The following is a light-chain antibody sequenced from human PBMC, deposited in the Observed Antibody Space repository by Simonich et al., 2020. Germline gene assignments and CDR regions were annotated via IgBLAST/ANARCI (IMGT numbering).Light chain of an antibody. CDR3: QQYGSSPPVT. CDR2: EAS. J-gene: IGKJ4*01. CDR1: QSVSSSY. V-gene: IGKV3D-20*01. Sequence: EIVLTQSPGTLSLSPGERATLSCRASQSVSSSYLAWYQQKPGLAPRLLIYEASSRATGIPDRFSGSGSGTDFTLTISRLEPEDFAVYYCQQYGSSPPVTFGGGTKVEIK.